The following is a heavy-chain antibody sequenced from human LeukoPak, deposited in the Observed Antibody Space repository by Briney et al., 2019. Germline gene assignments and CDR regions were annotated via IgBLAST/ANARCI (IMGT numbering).Heavy chain of an antibody. V-gene: IGHV4-4*02. J-gene: IGHJ4*02. D-gene: IGHD3-10*01. CDR2: IYHSGST. Sequence: SETLSLTCAVSGGSISSSNWWSWVRQPPGKGLEWIGEIYHSGSTNYNPSLKSRVTISVDKSKNQFSLKLSSVTAADTAVYYCARDCDSYYYYGSGSYSPSGLDYWGQGTLVTVSS. CDR3: ARDCDSYYYYGSGSYSPSGLDY. CDR1: GGSISSSNW.